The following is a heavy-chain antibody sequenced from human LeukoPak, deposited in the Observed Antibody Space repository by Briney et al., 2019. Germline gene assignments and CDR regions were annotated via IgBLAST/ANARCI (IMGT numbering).Heavy chain of an antibody. V-gene: IGHV1-24*01. J-gene: IGHJ6*02. CDR1: GYTLTELS. CDR2: FDPEDGET. Sequence: RASVKVSCKVSGYTLTELSMHWVRQAPGKGLEWMGGFDPEDGETIYAQKFQGRVTMTEDTSTDTAYMELSSLRSEDTAVYYCATTTSGYSGYGPGPYYYGMDVWGQGTTVTVSS. CDR3: ATTTSGYSGYGPGPYYYGMDV. D-gene: IGHD5-12*01.